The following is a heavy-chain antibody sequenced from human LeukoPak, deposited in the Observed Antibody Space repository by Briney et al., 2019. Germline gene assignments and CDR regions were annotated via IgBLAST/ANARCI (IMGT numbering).Heavy chain of an antibody. CDR1: GYTFTGYY. V-gene: IGHV1-2*02. Sequence: ASVNVSCKASGYTFTGYYMHWVRQAPGQGLEWMGWINPNSGGTNYAQKFQGRVTMTRDTSISTAYMELSRLRSDDTAVYYCARDEHSVVVTEDYWGQGTLVTVSS. D-gene: IGHD2-21*02. CDR2: INPNSGGT. J-gene: IGHJ4*02. CDR3: ARDEHSVVVTEDY.